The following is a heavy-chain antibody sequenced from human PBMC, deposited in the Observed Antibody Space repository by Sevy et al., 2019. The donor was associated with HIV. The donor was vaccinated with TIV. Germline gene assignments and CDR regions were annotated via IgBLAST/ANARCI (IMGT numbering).Heavy chain of an antibody. J-gene: IGHJ4*02. CDR1: GFTFSSYA. Sequence: GGSLRLSCAASGFTFSSYAMNWFRQAPGKGLEWVSGISGRGGSTYYADSVKGRFTISRDNSKNTLFLQMNTLRAEDTAVYYCAKDIGDTGDDVSDYGGQGTLVTVS. D-gene: IGHD4-17*01. CDR3: AKDIGDTGDDVSDY. CDR2: ISGRGGST. V-gene: IGHV3-23*01.